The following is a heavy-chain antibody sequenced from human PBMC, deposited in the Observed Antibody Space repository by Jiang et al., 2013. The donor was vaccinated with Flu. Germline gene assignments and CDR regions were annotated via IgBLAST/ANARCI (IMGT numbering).Heavy chain of an antibody. CDR1: GNTFSSSG. CDR2: IIPIFGTA. V-gene: IGHV1-69*01. J-gene: IGHJ3*02. D-gene: IGHD3-22*01. CDR3: ARDFTVEAMDYSDSSGYPFDI. Sequence: SGAEVKKPGSSVKVSCKASGNTFSSSGITWVRQAPGQGLEWMGGIIPIFGTANYAQKFQGRVTITADESASTAYMELSSLRSEDTAVYYCARDFTVEAMDYSDSSGYPFDIWGQGTMVTVSS.